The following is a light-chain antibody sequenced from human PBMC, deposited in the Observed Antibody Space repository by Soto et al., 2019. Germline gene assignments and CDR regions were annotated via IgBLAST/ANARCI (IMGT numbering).Light chain of an antibody. CDR2: GVS. Sequence: DIQLTQSPPFLSASVGDRVTLTCRASQGISSLLAWYQQKPGKAPKLLIYGVSTLQSGVPSRFSGSGSGTDFSLTIINLQPEDFETYHCQQLNSYPYTFGQGTKVEIK. CDR1: QGISSL. V-gene: IGKV1-9*01. CDR3: QQLNSYPYT. J-gene: IGKJ2*01.